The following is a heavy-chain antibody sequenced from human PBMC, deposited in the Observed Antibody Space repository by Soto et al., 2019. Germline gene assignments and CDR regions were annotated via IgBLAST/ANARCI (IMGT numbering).Heavy chain of an antibody. CDR3: ARLSVSTETFVYYLEV. CDR2: IYYSGST. CDR1: GGSISSYY. V-gene: IGHV4-59*08. D-gene: IGHD2-2*01. Sequence: SETLSLTCSVSGGSISSYYWSWIRQPPGKGLEWIGYIYYSGSTNYNPSLKSRVTISVDTSKNQFSLKLSSVTAADTAVYYCARLSVSTETFVYYLEVWGKGTTVTVSS. J-gene: IGHJ6*03.